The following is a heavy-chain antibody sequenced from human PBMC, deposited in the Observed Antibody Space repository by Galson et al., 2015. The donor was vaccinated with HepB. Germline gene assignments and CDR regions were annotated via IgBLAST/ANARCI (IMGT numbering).Heavy chain of an antibody. CDR3: STGVPLRGYCSSTSCYTPDC. D-gene: IGHD2-2*02. V-gene: IGHV3-15*01. CDR1: GFTFSNAW. J-gene: IGHJ4*02. CDR2: IKSKIDGGTI. Sequence: LRLSCAASGFTFSNAWMSWVRQAPGRGLEWVGRIKSKIDGGTIEYAAPVKGRFTISRDDSKDTLYLQMNSLKAEDTAVYYCSTGVPLRGYCSSTSCYTPDCWGQGTLVTVSS.